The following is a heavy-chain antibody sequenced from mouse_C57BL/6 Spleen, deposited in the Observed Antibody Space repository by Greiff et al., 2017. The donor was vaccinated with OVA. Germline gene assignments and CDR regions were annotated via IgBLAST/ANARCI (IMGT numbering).Heavy chain of an antibody. J-gene: IGHJ2*01. V-gene: IGHV1-39*01. CDR3: ARGRNYFDY. Sequence: VQLKESGPELVKPGASVTLSCKASGYSFTDYNMNWVKQSNGQSLEWIGVINPNYGTTSYNQKFKGKATLTVDQSSSTAYMQLNSLTSEYSAVYYCARGRNYFDYWGQGTTLTVSA. CDR2: INPNYGTT. CDR1: GYSFTDYN.